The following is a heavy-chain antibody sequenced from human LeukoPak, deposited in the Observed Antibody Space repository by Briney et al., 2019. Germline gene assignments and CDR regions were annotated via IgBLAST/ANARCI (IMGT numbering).Heavy chain of an antibody. V-gene: IGHV4-34*01. CDR2: INHRGRT. Sequence: SSETLSLTCAVYGGSFCDYYWSWIRQSPEKGLEWIGEINHRGRTNYNPSLQSRLTMSVDTSRNQFSLKLSSVTAADTDVYYCARGRGAARYVTIEFDFWGQGTLVTVSS. D-gene: IGHD6-6*01. CDR3: ARGRGAARYVTIEFDF. J-gene: IGHJ4*02. CDR1: GGSFCDYY.